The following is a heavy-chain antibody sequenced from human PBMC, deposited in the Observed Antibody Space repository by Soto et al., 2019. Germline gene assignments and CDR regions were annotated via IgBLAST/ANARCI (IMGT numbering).Heavy chain of an antibody. CDR1: GFAFSDYY. Sequence: GGSLRLSCAASGFAFSDYYMSWIRQAPGKGLEWVSYIRDSGSAIYYADSVKGRFTVSRDNAKRSLFLQMNSLRAEDTAVYYCAGRPYCSGGSCYSHSMYYFDYWGQGTLVTVSS. J-gene: IGHJ4*02. CDR2: IRDSGSAI. D-gene: IGHD2-15*01. V-gene: IGHV3-11*01. CDR3: AGRPYCSGGSCYSHSMYYFDY.